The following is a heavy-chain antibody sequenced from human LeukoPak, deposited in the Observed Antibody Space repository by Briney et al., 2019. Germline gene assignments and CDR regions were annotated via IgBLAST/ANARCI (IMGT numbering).Heavy chain of an antibody. J-gene: IGHJ2*01. V-gene: IGHV3-13*01. CDR3: ARAIFTSGYYFDL. CDR2: LGTAGDT. Sequence: AGGSLRLSCATSGFTFSDYDMHWVRQATGKGLEWVSALGTAGDTFYPGSVKGRFTISREIAKNSLYLQMNSLRAGDTAVYYCARAIFTSGYYFDLWGRGTLVTVSS. CDR1: GFTFSDYD. D-gene: IGHD3-22*01.